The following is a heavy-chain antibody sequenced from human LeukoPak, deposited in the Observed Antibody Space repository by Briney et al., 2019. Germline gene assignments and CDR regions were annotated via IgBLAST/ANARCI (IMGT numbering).Heavy chain of an antibody. CDR2: IWYDGGNK. J-gene: IGHJ4*02. CDR3: ARTEIVGATIDY. CDR1: GFTFSSYG. V-gene: IGHV3-33*01. Sequence: GGSLRLSCAASGFTFSSYGMHWVRQAPGKGLEWVAVIWYDGGNKYYAESVKGRFTISRDDSKNTLSLQMNSLRAEDTAVYYCARTEIVGATIDYWGQGTLVTVSS. D-gene: IGHD1-26*01.